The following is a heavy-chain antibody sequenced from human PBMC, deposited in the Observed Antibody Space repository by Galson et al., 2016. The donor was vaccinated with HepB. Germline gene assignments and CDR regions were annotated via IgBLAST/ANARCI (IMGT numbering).Heavy chain of an antibody. D-gene: IGHD3-10*01. Sequence: SLRLSCAASGFTVSSNYMSWVRQAPGKGLEWVSVIYSGGSTYYADSVKGRFTISRDNSKNTLYLQMNSLRAEDTAVYYCARDRKYYGSGSYLESFNYWGQGTLVTISS. CDR2: IYSGGST. J-gene: IGHJ4*02. CDR1: GFTVSSNY. V-gene: IGHV3-53*01. CDR3: ARDRKYYGSGSYLESFNY.